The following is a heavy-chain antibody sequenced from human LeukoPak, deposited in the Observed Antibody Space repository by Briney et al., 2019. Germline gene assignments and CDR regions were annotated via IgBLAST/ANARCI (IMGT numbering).Heavy chain of an antibody. D-gene: IGHD3-22*01. CDR3: ASSSYESTGYYGVLY. V-gene: IGHV3-21*01. Sequence: KTGGSLRLSCAASGFSFTFYSMNWVRQAPGKGLEWVSSISSSSSYIYYADSVKGRFTISRDNAKNSLYLQMNSLRAEDTAVYYCASSSYESTGYYGVLYWGQGTLVTVSS. CDR2: ISSSSSYI. J-gene: IGHJ4*02. CDR1: GFSFTFYS.